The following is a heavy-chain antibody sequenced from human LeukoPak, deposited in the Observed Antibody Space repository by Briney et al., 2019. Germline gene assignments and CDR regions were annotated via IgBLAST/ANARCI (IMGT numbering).Heavy chain of an antibody. Sequence: PGGSLRLSCAASGFIFTSYTMNWVRQAPGKGLEWVSYITSSSSTIYYADSVKGRFTMSRDNAENSLYPQMNSLRAEDTAVYYCARNFDSWGQGTLVTVSS. D-gene: IGHD2/OR15-2a*01. CDR3: ARNFDS. CDR1: GFIFTSYT. V-gene: IGHV3-48*01. CDR2: ITSSSSTI. J-gene: IGHJ4*02.